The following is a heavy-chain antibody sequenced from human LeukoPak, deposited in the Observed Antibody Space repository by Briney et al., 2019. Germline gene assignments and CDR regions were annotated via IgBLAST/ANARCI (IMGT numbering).Heavy chain of an antibody. Sequence: GGSLRLSCAASGFTFNRNGMHWVRQAPGKGLEWVALIWFDGSREYYGASVKGRFIISRDNSKNTLYLQMNSLRAEDTAVYYCARWLSYKIDSNGFLDYWGQGTLVTVSS. CDR2: IWFDGSRE. CDR3: ARWLSYKIDSNGFLDY. J-gene: IGHJ4*02. CDR1: GFTFNRNG. V-gene: IGHV3-33*01. D-gene: IGHD3-22*01.